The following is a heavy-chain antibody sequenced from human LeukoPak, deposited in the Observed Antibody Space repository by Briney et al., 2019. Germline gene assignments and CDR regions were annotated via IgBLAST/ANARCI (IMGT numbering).Heavy chain of an antibody. CDR1: GYTFTGYY. V-gene: IGHV1-2*02. D-gene: IGHD3-22*01. CDR3: ARSTHDSSGYYDDY. Sequence: ASVKVSCKASGYTFTGYYMHWVRQAPGQGLEWMGWINPNSGSTNYAQKFQGRVTMTRDTSISTAYMELSRLRSDDTAVYYCARSTHDSSGYYDDYWGQGTLVTVSS. J-gene: IGHJ4*02. CDR2: INPNSGST.